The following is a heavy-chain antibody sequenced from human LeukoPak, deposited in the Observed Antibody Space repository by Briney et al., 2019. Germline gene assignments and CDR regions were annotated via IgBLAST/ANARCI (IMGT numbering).Heavy chain of an antibody. D-gene: IGHD4-17*01. CDR3: ARDDSYGDYVHWFDP. CDR1: GGSISSYY. Sequence: SETLSLTCTVSGGSISSYYWSWIRQPAGKGLEWIGCIYTSGSTNYNPSLKSRVTMSVDTSKNQFSLKLSSVTAADTAVYYCARDDSYGDYVHWFDPWGQGTLVTVSS. CDR2: IYTSGST. V-gene: IGHV4-4*07. J-gene: IGHJ5*02.